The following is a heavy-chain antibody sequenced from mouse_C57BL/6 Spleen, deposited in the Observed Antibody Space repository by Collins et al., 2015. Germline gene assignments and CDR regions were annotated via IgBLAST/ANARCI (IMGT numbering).Heavy chain of an antibody. CDR2: IDPETGGT. J-gene: IGHJ4*01. D-gene: IGHD2-4*01. CDR1: GYTFTDYE. V-gene: IGHV1-15*01. Sequence: QVQLQQSGAELVRPGASVTLSCKASGYTFTDYEMHWVKQTPVHGLEWIGAIDPETGGTAYNQKFKGKAILTADKSSSTAYMELRSLTSEDSAVYYCTREEELLYDYDDYYALDYWGQGTSVTVSS. CDR3: TREEELLYDYDDYYALDY.